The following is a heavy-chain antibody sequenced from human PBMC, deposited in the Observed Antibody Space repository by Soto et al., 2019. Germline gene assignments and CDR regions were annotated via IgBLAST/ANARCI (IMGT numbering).Heavy chain of an antibody. D-gene: IGHD6-19*01. J-gene: IGHJ6*02. CDR1: GDSINNGFW. CDR2: KHHSGST. Sequence: QVQLQESGPGLVKPSETLSLTCGVSGDSINNGFWWTWVRQPPGKGLEWIGEKHHSGSTNYNLSLKSRVSISLDKSKNQFSLNLSSVTAADTAVYFCASSSGSWRLDVWGQGTTVTVSS. V-gene: IGHV4-4*02. CDR3: ASSSGSWRLDV.